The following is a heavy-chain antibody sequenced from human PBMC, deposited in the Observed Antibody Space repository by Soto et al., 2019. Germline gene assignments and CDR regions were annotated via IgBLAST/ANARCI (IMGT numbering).Heavy chain of an antibody. J-gene: IGHJ4*02. CDR2: INHSGST. V-gene: IGHV4-34*01. CDR1: GGSFSGYY. D-gene: IGHD2-15*01. CDR3: ARGPAAPWGVVVAATGAYYFDY. Sequence: SETLSLTCAVYGGSFSGYYWSWIRQPPGKGLEWIGEINHSGSTNYNPSLKSRVTISVDRSKNQFSLKLNSVTAADTAVYYCARGPAAPWGVVVAATGAYYFDYWGQGTLVTVSS.